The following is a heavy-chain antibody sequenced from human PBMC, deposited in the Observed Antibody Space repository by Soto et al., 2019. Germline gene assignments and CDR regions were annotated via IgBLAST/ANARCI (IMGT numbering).Heavy chain of an antibody. V-gene: IGHV1-69*01. CDR2: IIPIFGTA. Sequence: QVQLVQSGAEVKKPGSSVKVSCKASGGTFSSYAISWVRQAPGQGLEWMGGIIPIFGTANYAQKFQGRVTITADESTSTAYMELSSLRSEDTAVYYCARVGYCSSTSCYTSAFDIWCQGTMVTVSS. J-gene: IGHJ3*02. CDR1: GGTFSSYA. CDR3: ARVGYCSSTSCYTSAFDI. D-gene: IGHD2-2*02.